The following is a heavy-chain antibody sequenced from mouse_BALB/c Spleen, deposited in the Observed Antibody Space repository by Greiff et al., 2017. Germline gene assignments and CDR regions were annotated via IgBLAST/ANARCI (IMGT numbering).Heavy chain of an antibody. CDR1: GYSFTGYF. CDR3: GRGSLYYAMDY. CDR2: INPYNGDT. V-gene: IGHV1-37*01. J-gene: IGHJ4*01. Sequence: VHVKQSGPELVKPGASVKISCKASGYSFTGYFMNWVKQSHGKSLEWIGRINPYNGDTFYNQKFKGKATLTVDKSSSTAHMELLSLTSEDSAVYYCGRGSLYYAMDYWGQGTSVTVSS.